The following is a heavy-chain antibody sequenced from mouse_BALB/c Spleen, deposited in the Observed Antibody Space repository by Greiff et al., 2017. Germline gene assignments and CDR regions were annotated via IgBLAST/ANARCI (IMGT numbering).Heavy chain of an antibody. J-gene: IGHJ1*01. CDR1: GYTFTNYW. D-gene: IGHD2-2*01. Sequence: VQLQQSGAELVRPGTSVKISCKASGYTFTNYWLGWVKQRPGHGLEWIGDIYPGGGYTNDNEKFKGKATLTADTSSSTAYMQLSSLTSEDSAVYYCARQWLRRGWFDVWGAGTTVTVSS. CDR2: IYPGGGYT. CDR3: ARQWLRRGWFDV. V-gene: IGHV1-63*02.